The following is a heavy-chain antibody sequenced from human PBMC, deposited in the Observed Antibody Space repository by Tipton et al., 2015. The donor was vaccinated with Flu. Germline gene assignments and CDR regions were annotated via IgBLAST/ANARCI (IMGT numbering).Heavy chain of an antibody. D-gene: IGHD6-13*01. J-gene: IGHJ4*02. Sequence: SLRLSCAASGFTSAGSIFAFRNYWIHWVRQAPGKGLVWVSRINGDGSSTTYADSVKGRFTISRDNAKNTAYLQMNSLRAEDTAVYYCAREAAGDRADYWGQGTLVTVSS. V-gene: IGHV3-74*01. CDR2: INGDGSST. CDR1: GFTSAGSIFAFRNYW. CDR3: AREAAGDRADY.